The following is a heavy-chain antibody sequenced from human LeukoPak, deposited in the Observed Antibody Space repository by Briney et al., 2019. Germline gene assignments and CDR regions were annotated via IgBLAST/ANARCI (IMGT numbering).Heavy chain of an antibody. V-gene: IGHV3-30-3*01. CDR1: GFTFSSYA. Sequence: GGSLRLSCAASGFTFSSYAMHLVRQAPGKGLEWVAVISYDGSNKYYADSVKGRFTISRDNSKNTLYLQMNSLRAEDTAVYYCARDRSIVGAFDYWGQGTLVTVSS. D-gene: IGHD1-26*01. J-gene: IGHJ4*02. CDR3: ARDRSIVGAFDY. CDR2: ISYDGSNK.